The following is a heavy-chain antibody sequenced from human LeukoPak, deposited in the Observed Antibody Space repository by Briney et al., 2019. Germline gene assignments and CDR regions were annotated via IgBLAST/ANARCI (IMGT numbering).Heavy chain of an antibody. CDR1: GGSISSSY. CDR2: IYVRGTT. Sequence: NPSETLSLTCTVSGGSISSSYWSWIRQPAGKGLEWIGRIYVRGTTNYNPSLKSRVTISVDTSKNQFSLRLRSLTAADTAVYYCARHGGSGSFDYWCQGTLVTVSS. J-gene: IGHJ4*02. CDR3: ARHGGSGSFDY. D-gene: IGHD3-3*01. V-gene: IGHV4-4*07.